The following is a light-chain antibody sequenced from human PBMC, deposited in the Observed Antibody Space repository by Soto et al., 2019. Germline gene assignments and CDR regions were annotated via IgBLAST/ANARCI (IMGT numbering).Light chain of an antibody. J-gene: IGKJ1*01. V-gene: IGKV3-20*01. CDR1: QSVSSSY. CDR3: QQYGSSPWT. CDR2: GAS. Sequence: EIVLTQSPGTLSLSPGERTTLACRACQSVSSSYLDWYQQKPGQAPRPLIYGASSRAIGIPDRFSGSGSGTDFTLTISRLEPEDFAVYYCQQYGSSPWTFGQGTKVEIK.